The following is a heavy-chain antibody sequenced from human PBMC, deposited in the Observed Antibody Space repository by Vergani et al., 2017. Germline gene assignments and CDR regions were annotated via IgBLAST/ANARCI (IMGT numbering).Heavy chain of an antibody. CDR1: GFTFSGSA. J-gene: IGHJ4*02. CDR3: TREYFDY. Sequence: VQLVESGGGVVQPGRSLRLSCAASGFTFSGSAMYWVRQAAGKGLEWVGRIRSKANTYATAYAASVKGRFTISRDDSKNTAYLQMNSLKTEDTAVYYCTREYFDYWGQGTLVTVSS. V-gene: IGHV3-73*01. CDR2: IRSKANTYAT.